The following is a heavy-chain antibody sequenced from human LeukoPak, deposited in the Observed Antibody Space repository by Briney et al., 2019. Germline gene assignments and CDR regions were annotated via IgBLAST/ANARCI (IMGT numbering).Heavy chain of an antibody. J-gene: IGHJ3*02. CDR2: IYYSGST. CDR1: GGSISSYY. V-gene: IGHV4-59*01. Sequence: SETLSLTCTVSGGSISSYYWSWIRQPPGKGLEWIGYIYYSGSTNYNPSLKSRVTISVDTSKNQFSLKLSSVTAADTAVYYCARSHFPGDAFDIWSQGTMVTVSS. D-gene: IGHD3-3*02. CDR3: ARSHFPGDAFDI.